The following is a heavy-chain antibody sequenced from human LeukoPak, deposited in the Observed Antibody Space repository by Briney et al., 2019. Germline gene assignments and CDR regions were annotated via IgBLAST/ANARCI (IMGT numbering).Heavy chain of an antibody. D-gene: IGHD4-17*01. J-gene: IGHJ4*02. Sequence: GGSLRLSCAASGFTFSTYAMHWVRQAPGKGLEWVAVISYDGSNKYYADSVKGRFTISRDNAKNSLYLQMNSLRAEDTAVYYCARFPTVTTFGYWGQGTLVAVSS. CDR1: GFTFSTYA. CDR3: ARFPTVTTFGY. CDR2: ISYDGSNK. V-gene: IGHV3-30*04.